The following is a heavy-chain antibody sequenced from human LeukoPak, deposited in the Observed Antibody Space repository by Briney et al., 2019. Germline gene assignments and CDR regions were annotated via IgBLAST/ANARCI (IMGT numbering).Heavy chain of an antibody. CDR2: IYHSGST. CDR1: GGSISSGGYY. Sequence: PSETLSLTCTVSGGSISSGGYYWSWIRQPPGKGLEWIGYIYHSGSTYYNPSLKSRVTISVDRSKNQFSLKLSSVTAADTAVYYCARDNPDSSPWDYWGQGTLVTVSS. J-gene: IGHJ4*02. CDR3: ARDNPDSSPWDY. D-gene: IGHD6-6*01. V-gene: IGHV4-30-2*01.